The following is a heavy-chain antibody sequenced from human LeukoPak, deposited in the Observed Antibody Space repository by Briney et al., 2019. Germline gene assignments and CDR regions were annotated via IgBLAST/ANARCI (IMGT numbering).Heavy chain of an antibody. CDR2: ISGSGGST. J-gene: IGHJ4*02. CDR3: AKDLYGPPVSVPHS. D-gene: IGHD2/OR15-2a*01. Sequence: GGSLRLSCAASGFTFSSYAMSWVRQAPGKGLEWVSAISGSGGSTYYADSVKGRFTISRDNSKNTLYLQMTSLRAEDTAVYYCAKDLYGPPVSVPHSWGQGTLVTVSS. CDR1: GFTFSSYA. V-gene: IGHV3-23*01.